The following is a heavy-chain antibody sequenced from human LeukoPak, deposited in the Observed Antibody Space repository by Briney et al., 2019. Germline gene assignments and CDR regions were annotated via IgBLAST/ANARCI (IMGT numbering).Heavy chain of an antibody. CDR1: GGSISSPNW. CDR2: IYRSGST. CDR3: ARLKPVWYIDL. Sequence: PSETLSLTCAVSGGSISSPNWWTWVRQPPGKGLEWIGEIYRSGSTNYNPSLKSRVTISVETSKNQFSLKLSSVTAADTAVYHCARLKPVWYIDLWGRGTLVTVSS. V-gene: IGHV4-4*02. D-gene: IGHD1-14*01. J-gene: IGHJ2*01.